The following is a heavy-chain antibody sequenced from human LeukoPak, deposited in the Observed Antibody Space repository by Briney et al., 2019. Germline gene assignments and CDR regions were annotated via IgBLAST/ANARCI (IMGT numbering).Heavy chain of an antibody. V-gene: IGHV4-59*01. J-gene: IGHJ4*02. CDR2: IYYSGST. CDR1: GGSISSYY. CDR3: ARDRCSGGSCYSNY. Sequence: PSETLSLTCTVSGGSISSYYWSWIRQPPGKGLEWIGYIYYSGSTNYNPSLKSRVTISVDTSKNQFSLKLSSVTAADTAVYYCARDRCSGGSCYSNYWGQGTLVTASS. D-gene: IGHD2-15*01.